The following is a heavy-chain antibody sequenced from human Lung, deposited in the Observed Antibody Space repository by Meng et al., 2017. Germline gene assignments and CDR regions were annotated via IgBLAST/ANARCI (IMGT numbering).Heavy chain of an antibody. CDR3: ARGPTTMAHDFDY. D-gene: IGHD4-11*01. J-gene: IGHJ4*02. V-gene: IGHV4-34*01. Sequence: QVQLQQWGPGLLTPSETLSLTCVVSGGSFSDYYWSWIRQPPGKGLVWIGEINHSVSTNYNPSLESRATISVDTSQNNLSLKLSSVTAADSAVYYCARGPTTMAHDFDYWGQGTLVTVSS. CDR1: GGSFSDYY. CDR2: INHSVST.